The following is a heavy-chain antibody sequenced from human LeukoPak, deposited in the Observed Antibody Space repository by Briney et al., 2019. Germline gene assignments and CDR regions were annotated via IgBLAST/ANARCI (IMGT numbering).Heavy chain of an antibody. Sequence: SETLSLTCAVSDVSISDYYWSWIRQPPGKGLEWIGYIYHAGDSNQNPSLKGRVTVTLNTPKNQVSLKVTSVTAADTAVYYCARHAFASPLDIWGQGTVVTVSS. V-gene: IGHV4-59*08. D-gene: IGHD2-21*01. CDR2: IYHAGDS. CDR1: DVSISDYY. J-gene: IGHJ4*02. CDR3: ARHAFASPLDI.